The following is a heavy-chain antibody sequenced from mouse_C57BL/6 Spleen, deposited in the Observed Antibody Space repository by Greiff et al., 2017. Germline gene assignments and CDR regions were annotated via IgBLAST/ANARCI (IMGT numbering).Heavy chain of an antibody. D-gene: IGHD2-2*01. CDR2: INPGSGGT. Sequence: QVQLQQSGAELVRPGTSVKVSCKASGYAFTNYLIEWVKQRPGQGLEWIGVINPGSGGTNYKEKFKGKATLTADKSSSTAYMQLSSLTSEDSAVYFCSRGMVTTAMDYWGQGTSVTVSS. J-gene: IGHJ4*01. V-gene: IGHV1-54*01. CDR3: SRGMVTTAMDY. CDR1: GYAFTNYL.